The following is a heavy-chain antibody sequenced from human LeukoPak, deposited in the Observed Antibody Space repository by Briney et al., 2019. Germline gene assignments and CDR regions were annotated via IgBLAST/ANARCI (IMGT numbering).Heavy chain of an antibody. Sequence: SVKVSCKASGYTFTNYYMHWVRQAPGQGLEWMGGIIPIFGTANYAQKFQGRVTITADESTSTAYMELSSLRSEDTAVYYCARGSIAAPTDYWGQGTLVTVSS. CDR2: IIPIFGTA. J-gene: IGHJ4*02. V-gene: IGHV1-69*13. D-gene: IGHD6-6*01. CDR1: GYTFTNYY. CDR3: ARGSIAAPTDY.